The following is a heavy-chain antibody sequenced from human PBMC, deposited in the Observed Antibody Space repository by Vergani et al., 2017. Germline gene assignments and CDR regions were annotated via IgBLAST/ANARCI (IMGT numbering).Heavy chain of an antibody. CDR2: IRSSGSTI. Sequence: QVQLVESGGGVVKPGGSLRLSCAASGFTFSDYYMSGIRQAPGKGLEWVAYIRSSGSTIYYADAVKGRFTISRDNAKHALYLQMNSLRAEDTAVYYCARVRPPYSYYSDMDVWGNGP. CDR1: GFTFSDYY. J-gene: IGHJ6*03. V-gene: IGHV3-11*01. CDR3: ARVRPPYSYYSDMDV.